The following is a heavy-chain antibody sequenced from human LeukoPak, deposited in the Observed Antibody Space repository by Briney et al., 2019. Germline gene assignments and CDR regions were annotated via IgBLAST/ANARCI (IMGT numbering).Heavy chain of an antibody. V-gene: IGHV3-74*01. CDR2: MNSDGSST. CDR1: GITLSTYW. Sequence: GGSLRLSCVASGITLSTYWMHWVRQAPGKGLVWVSRMNSDGSSTSYADSVKGRFTISRDNAKNTLYLQMNSLRAEDTALYYCAKAQKQLAYYYYGMDVWGQGTTVTVSS. D-gene: IGHD6-13*01. J-gene: IGHJ6*02. CDR3: AKAQKQLAYYYYGMDV.